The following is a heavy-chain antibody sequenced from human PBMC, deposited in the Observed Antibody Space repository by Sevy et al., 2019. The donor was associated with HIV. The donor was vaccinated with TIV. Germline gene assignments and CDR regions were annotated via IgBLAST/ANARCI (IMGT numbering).Heavy chain of an antibody. V-gene: IGHV3-7*01. CDR3: ARNVLLWFGESSRVFQH. Sequence: GGSLRLSCAASGFTFSSYWMSWVRQAPGKGLEWVANIKQDGSEKYYVDSVKGRFTISRDNAKNSQYLQMNSLRAEDTAVYYCARNVLLWFGESSRVFQHWGQGTLVTVSS. J-gene: IGHJ1*01. CDR1: GFTFSSYW. D-gene: IGHD3-10*01. CDR2: IKQDGSEK.